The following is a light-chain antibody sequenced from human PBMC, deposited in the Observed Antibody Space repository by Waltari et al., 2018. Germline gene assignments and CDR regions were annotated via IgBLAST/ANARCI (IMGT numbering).Light chain of an antibody. CDR2: GAS. CDR1: QSVSSD. J-gene: IGKJ5*01. V-gene: IGKV3-15*01. CDR3: QQYNNWPPIT. Sequence: EIVMTQSPATLSVSPGERATLPCRASQSVSSDLAWYQQNPGQAPRLLIYGASTRATGIPARFSGSGSGTEFTLTISSLQAEDFAVYYCQQYNNWPPITFGQGTRLEIK.